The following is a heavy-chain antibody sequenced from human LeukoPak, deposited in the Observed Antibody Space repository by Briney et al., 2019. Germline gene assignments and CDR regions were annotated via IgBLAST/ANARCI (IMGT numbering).Heavy chain of an antibody. CDR2: IKQDGSEK. D-gene: IGHD1-26*01. CDR3: ASSPSGENDY. CDR1: GFTFSSYW. J-gene: IGHJ4*02. Sequence: GGSLRLSCAASGFTFSSYWMRWVRQASGKGLEWVANIKQDGSEKYYVDSVKGRFTISRDNAKNSLYLQMNSLRAEDTAVYYCASSPSGENDYWGQGTLVTVSS. V-gene: IGHV3-7*01.